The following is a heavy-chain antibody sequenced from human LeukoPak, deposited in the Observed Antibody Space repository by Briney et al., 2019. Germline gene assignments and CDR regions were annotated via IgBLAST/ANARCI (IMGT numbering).Heavy chain of an antibody. CDR1: GGTFSSYA. V-gene: IGHV1-69*05. Sequence: SVKVSCKASGGTFSSYAISWVRQAPGQGLEWMGGIIPIFGTANYAQKFQGRVTITTDESTSTACMELSSLRSEDTAVYYCARDGYYDFWSGFDAFDIWGQGTMVTVSS. J-gene: IGHJ3*02. D-gene: IGHD3-3*01. CDR3: ARDGYYDFWSGFDAFDI. CDR2: IIPIFGTA.